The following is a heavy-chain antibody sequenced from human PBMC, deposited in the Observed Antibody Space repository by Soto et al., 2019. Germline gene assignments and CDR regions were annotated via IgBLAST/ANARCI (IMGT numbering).Heavy chain of an antibody. CDR1: GGSISSSNW. D-gene: IGHD3-3*01. V-gene: IGHV4-61*01. CDR2: IYYSGST. Sequence: SETLSLTCAVSGGSISSSNWWSWIRQPPGKGLEWIGYIYYSGSTNYNPSLNSRVTISVDTSKNQFSLKLSSVTAADTAVYYCAREISWSGYFDYWGQGTLVTVSS. J-gene: IGHJ4*02. CDR3: AREISWSGYFDY.